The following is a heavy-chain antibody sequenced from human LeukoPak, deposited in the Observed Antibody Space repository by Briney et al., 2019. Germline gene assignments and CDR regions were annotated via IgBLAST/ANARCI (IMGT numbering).Heavy chain of an antibody. J-gene: IGHJ4*02. CDR3: ARAGRTGTTGKGLFDY. V-gene: IGHV3-30-3*01. D-gene: IGHD1-1*01. CDR2: ISYDGSNK. Sequence: PGRSLRLSCAASGFTFSSYAMHWVRQAPGKGLEWVAVISYDGSNKYYADSVKGRFTISRDNSKNTLYLQMNSLRAEDTAVYYCARAGRTGTTGKGLFDYWGQGTLVTVSS. CDR1: GFTFSSYA.